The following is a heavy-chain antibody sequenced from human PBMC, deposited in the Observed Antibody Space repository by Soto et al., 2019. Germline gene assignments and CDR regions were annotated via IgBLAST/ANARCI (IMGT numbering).Heavy chain of an antibody. V-gene: IGHV4-39*01. J-gene: IGHJ4*02. CDR3: ARPLSRYSSSSDFDY. D-gene: IGHD6-6*01. CDR2: IYYSGST. Sequence: QLQLQESGPGLVKPSETLSLTCTVSGGSISSSSYYWGWIRQPPGKGLEWIGSIYYSGSTYYNPSLKRRVTMSVDTSKNQFSLKLSSVTAADAAVYYCARPLSRYSSSSDFDYWGQGTLVTVSS. CDR1: GGSISSSSYY.